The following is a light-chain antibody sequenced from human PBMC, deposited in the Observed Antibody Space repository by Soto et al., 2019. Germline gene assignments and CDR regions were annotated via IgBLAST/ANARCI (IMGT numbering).Light chain of an antibody. CDR2: AAS. J-gene: IGKJ2*02. Sequence: DIQMTQSPSTLSASVGDRVTITCRASQSIGNWLAWYQQKPGTAPKLLIFAASDLEPEVPSRFSGSGVGTEFTLTFNSLQADDFAIYYCQQYDNYPCTFGQGTKLEI. CDR3: QQYDNYPCT. CDR1: QSIGNW. V-gene: IGKV1-5*03.